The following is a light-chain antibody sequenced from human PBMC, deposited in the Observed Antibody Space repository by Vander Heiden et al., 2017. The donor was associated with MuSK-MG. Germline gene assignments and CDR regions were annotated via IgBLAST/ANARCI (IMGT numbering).Light chain of an antibody. CDR1: SSDVGGYDH. J-gene: IGLJ2*01. CDR2: AVN. CDR3: SSFSSYTTLVV. V-gene: IGLV2-14*01. Sequence: QSALTQPASVSGSPGQSITIYCTGTSSDVGGYDHVTWYQQHPGKAPKLLIYAVNTRPSGVSFRFVGSKSGNTASLTISGLQAEDEADYYCSSFSSYTTLVVFGGGTKLTVL.